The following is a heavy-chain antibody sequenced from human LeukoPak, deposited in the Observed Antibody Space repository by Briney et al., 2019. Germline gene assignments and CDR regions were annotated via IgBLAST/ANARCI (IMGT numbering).Heavy chain of an antibody. CDR1: GGSFSGYY. J-gene: IGHJ4*02. Sequence: SETLSLTCAVYGGSFSGYYWSWIRQPPGKGLEWIGYIYYSGSTNYNPSLKSRVTISVDTSKNQFSLKLSSVTAADTAVYYCARQREPGGYSSSWGQGTLVTVSS. V-gene: IGHV4-59*08. CDR2: IYYSGST. D-gene: IGHD6-13*01. CDR3: ARQREPGGYSSS.